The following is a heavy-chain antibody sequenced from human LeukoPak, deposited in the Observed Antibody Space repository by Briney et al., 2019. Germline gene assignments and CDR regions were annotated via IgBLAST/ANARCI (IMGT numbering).Heavy chain of an antibody. CDR2: INDNGGST. CDR3: AKKLGSSPGDFFVY. Sequence: GGSLRLSCAASGFTFSSYAMSWVRQVPGKGLEWVSDINDNGGSTFYADSVKGRFTISRDNSKNTLYMQMNSLRVEDTAVYYCAKKLGSSPGDFFVYWGQGILVTVSS. J-gene: IGHJ4*02. CDR1: GFTFSSYA. D-gene: IGHD6-6*01. V-gene: IGHV3-23*01.